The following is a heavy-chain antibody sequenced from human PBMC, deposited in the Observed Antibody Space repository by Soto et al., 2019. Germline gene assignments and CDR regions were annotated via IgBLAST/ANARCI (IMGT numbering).Heavy chain of an antibody. CDR1: GGSFSGYY. Sequence: SETLSLTCAVYGGSFSGYYWSWIRQPPGKGLEWIGEVNHSGSTNYNPSLKSRVTISVDTSKNQFSLKLSSVTAADTAVYYCARGSGSGLYYYGMDVWGQGTTVTVSS. CDR3: ARGSGSGLYYYGMDV. V-gene: IGHV4-34*01. CDR2: VNHSGST. D-gene: IGHD3-10*01. J-gene: IGHJ6*02.